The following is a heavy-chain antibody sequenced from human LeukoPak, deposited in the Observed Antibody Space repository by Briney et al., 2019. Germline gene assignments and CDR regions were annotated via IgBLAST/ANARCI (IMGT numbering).Heavy chain of an antibody. J-gene: IGHJ4*02. V-gene: IGHV3-33*06. CDR1: GFTFSSYA. CDR2: IWYDGSSK. CDR3: AKVTDSSGYFPSDY. D-gene: IGHD3-22*01. Sequence: GGSPRLSCAASGFTFSSYAMHWVRQAPGKGPEWVAVIWYDGSSKYYADSVKGRSTISRDNSKNTLYLQMNSLRADDTAVYYCAKVTDSSGYFPSDYWGQGTLVTVSS.